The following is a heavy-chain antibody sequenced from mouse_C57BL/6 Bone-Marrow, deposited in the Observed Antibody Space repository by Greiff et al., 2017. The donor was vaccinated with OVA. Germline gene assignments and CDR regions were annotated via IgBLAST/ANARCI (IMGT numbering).Heavy chain of an antibody. J-gene: IGHJ4*01. CDR2: ISSGGDYI. Sequence: EVQRVESGEGLVKPGGSLKLSCAASGFTFSSYAMSWVRQTPEKRLEWVAYISSGGDYIYYADTVKGRFTISRDNARNTLYLQMSSLKSEDTAMYYCTREPIYYYGSRGMDYWGQGTSVTVSS. V-gene: IGHV5-9-1*02. CDR3: TREPIYYYGSRGMDY. CDR1: GFTFSSYA. D-gene: IGHD1-1*01.